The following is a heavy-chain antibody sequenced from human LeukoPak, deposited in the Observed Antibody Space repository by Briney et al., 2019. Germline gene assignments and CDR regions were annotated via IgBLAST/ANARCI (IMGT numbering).Heavy chain of an antibody. CDR3: AKTSLPYFDQGAFDI. V-gene: IGHV3-23*01. D-gene: IGHD3-9*01. CDR2: ISGSGGST. CDR1: GFTFSGRN. J-gene: IGHJ3*02. Sequence: GGSLRLSCAASGFTFSGRNMNWVRQAPGKGLEWVSAISGSGGSTHYADSVKGRFTISRDNSKNTLNLQMNSLRGEDTAVYYCAKTSLPYFDQGAFDIWGQGTMVTVSS.